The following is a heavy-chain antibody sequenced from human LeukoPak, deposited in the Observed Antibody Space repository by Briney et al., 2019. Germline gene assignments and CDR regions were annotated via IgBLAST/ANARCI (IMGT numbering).Heavy chain of an antibody. CDR2: ISSSGSTI. D-gene: IGHD3-10*01. CDR1: GFTFSSYE. CDR3: AKDRIVISFGDVSKH. J-gene: IGHJ1*01. Sequence: GGSLRLSCAASGFTFSSYEMNWVRQAPGKGLEWVSYISSSGSTIYYADSVKGRFTISRDNAKNSLYLQMNSLRAEDTAIYYCAKDRIVISFGDVSKHWGQGTLVTVSS. V-gene: IGHV3-48*03.